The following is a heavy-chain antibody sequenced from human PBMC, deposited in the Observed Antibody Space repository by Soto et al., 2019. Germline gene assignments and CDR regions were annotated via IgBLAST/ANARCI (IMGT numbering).Heavy chain of an antibody. D-gene: IGHD1-1*01. Sequence: GASVKVSCKSSGGTFSSHSINWVRQAPGQGLEWMGGIIPIFGPANFAKKFQGRVTITADESTTTAYMELSTLTSEDTAVYYCATGSFTSTGGRIGYHYNAMDVWGQGTTVTVYS. CDR1: GGTFSSHS. CDR3: ATGSFTSTGGRIGYHYNAMDV. J-gene: IGHJ6*02. CDR2: IIPIFGPA. V-gene: IGHV1-69*13.